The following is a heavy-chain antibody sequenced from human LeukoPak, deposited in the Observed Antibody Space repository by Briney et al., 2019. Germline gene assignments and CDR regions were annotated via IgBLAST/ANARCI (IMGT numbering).Heavy chain of an antibody. CDR3: ARARDRSGWFDY. V-gene: IGHV4-31*03. D-gene: IGHD3-3*01. J-gene: IGHJ5*01. CDR2: IYYSGST. Sequence: PSQTLSLTCTVSGGSISSGAYFWSWIRQHPGKGLDWIGFIYYSGSTNYNPSLKSRVTISVDTSKNQFSLKLSSVTAADTAVYYCARARDRSGWFDYWGQGTLVTVYS. CDR1: GGSISSGAYF.